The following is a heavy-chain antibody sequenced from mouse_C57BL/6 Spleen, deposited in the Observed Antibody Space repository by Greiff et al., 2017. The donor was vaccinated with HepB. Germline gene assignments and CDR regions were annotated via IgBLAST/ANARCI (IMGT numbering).Heavy chain of an antibody. CDR1: GYSITSGYD. CDR3: ASPPTTVVARGWFAY. Sequence: EVMLVESGPGMVKPSQSLSLTCTVTGYSITSGYDWHWIRHFPGNKLEWMGYISYSGSTNYNPSLKSRISITHDTSKNHFFLKLNSVTTEDTATYYCASPPTTVVARGWFAYWGQGTLVTVSA. J-gene: IGHJ3*01. D-gene: IGHD1-1*01. CDR2: ISYSGST. V-gene: IGHV3-1*01.